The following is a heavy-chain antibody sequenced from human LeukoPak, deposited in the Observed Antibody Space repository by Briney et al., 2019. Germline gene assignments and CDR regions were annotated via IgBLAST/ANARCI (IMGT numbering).Heavy chain of an antibody. D-gene: IGHD2-15*01. CDR2: VSSSSTTI. J-gene: IGHJ5*01. Sequence: GGSLRLSCAASGVTFSSYAMSWVRQAPGKGLEWVSYVSSSSTTIYYADSVKGRFTISRDNAKKSVYLQMNSLRAKDTAVYYCARGALDAATPFDSWGQGTLVTVSS. V-gene: IGHV3-48*04. CDR3: ARGALDAATPFDS. CDR1: GVTFSSYA.